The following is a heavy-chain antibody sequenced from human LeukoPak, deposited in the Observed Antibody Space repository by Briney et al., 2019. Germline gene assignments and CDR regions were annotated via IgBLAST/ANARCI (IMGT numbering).Heavy chain of an antibody. D-gene: IGHD3-16*01. CDR1: GGSISSYY. J-gene: IGHJ4*02. CDR3: ARQGGIRPLLRPYFDY. Sequence: SETLSLTCTVSGGSISSYYWNWIRQPPGKGLEWIGYIYYSGSTNYNPSLKSRVTISVDTSKNQFSLKLRSVTAADTAVYYCARQGGIRPLLRPYFDYWGQGTLVTVSS. V-gene: IGHV4-59*01. CDR2: IYYSGST.